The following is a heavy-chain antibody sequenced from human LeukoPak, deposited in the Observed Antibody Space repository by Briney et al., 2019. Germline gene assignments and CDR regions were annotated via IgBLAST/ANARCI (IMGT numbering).Heavy chain of an antibody. J-gene: IGHJ3*02. Sequence: SSDTLSLTCTVSGGSISSGGYYWSWIRQHPGKGLEWIGYIYYSGSTNYHPSLKSRVTISVDTSKNQFSLKLSSVTAADTAVYYCAGDKNFSEDSSGYYGRRGSAFDIWGQGTMVTVSS. D-gene: IGHD3-22*01. CDR2: IYYSGST. CDR3: AGDKNFSEDSSGYYGRRGSAFDI. V-gene: IGHV4-61*08. CDR1: GGSISSGGYY.